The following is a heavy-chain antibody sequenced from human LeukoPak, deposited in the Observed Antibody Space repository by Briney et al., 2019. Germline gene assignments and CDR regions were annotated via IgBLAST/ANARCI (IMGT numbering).Heavy chain of an antibody. Sequence: ASVKVSCKASGYTFTSYGISWVRQAPGQGLEWMGWISAYNGNTNYAQKLQGRVTMTTDTSTSTAYMELRSLRSDDTAVYYCARERSIAAAGTYYYYYYMDVWGKGTTVTVSS. CDR2: ISAYNGNT. D-gene: IGHD6-13*01. J-gene: IGHJ6*03. CDR1: GYTFTSYG. V-gene: IGHV1-18*01. CDR3: ARERSIAAAGTYYYYYYMDV.